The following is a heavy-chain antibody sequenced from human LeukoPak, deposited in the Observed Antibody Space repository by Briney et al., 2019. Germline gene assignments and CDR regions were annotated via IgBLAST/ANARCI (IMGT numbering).Heavy chain of an antibody. CDR1: VFTFSNAW. D-gene: IGHD5-12*01. Sequence: GGSLTLSCAASVFTFSNAWMSWVRQAPGKGLEWVGRIKSKTDGGTTDYAAPVKGRFTSSRDDSKNTLYLQMNSLKTEDTAVYYYTTEWWLDGAFDYWGQGTLVTVSS. J-gene: IGHJ4*02. CDR3: TTEWWLDGAFDY. CDR2: IKSKTDGGTT. V-gene: IGHV3-15*01.